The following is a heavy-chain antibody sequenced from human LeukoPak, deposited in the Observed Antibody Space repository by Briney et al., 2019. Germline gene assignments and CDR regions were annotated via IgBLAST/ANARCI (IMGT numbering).Heavy chain of an antibody. CDR1: GFTFSSYS. Sequence: GGSLRLSCAASGFTFSSYSMNWVRQAPGKGLEWVSSISSSSSYIYYADSVKGRFTISRDNAKNSLYLQMNSLRAEDTAVYYCARILVAAAGDAFDIWGQGTMVTVSP. D-gene: IGHD6-13*01. J-gene: IGHJ3*02. CDR3: ARILVAAAGDAFDI. V-gene: IGHV3-21*01. CDR2: ISSSSSYI.